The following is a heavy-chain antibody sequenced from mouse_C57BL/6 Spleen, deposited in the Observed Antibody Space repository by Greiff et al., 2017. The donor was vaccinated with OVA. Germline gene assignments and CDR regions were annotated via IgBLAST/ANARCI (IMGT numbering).Heavy chain of an antibody. D-gene: IGHD1-1*01. V-gene: IGHV6-6*01. CDR3: TRRGYYGPDY. Sequence: EVKVVESGGGLVQPGGSMKLSCAASGFTFSDAWMDWVRQSPEKGLEWVAEIRNKANNHSTYYAESVKGRFTISRDDSKSSVYLQMNSLRAEDTGIYYCTRRGYYGPDYWGQGTTLTVSS. J-gene: IGHJ2*01. CDR1: GFTFSDAW. CDR2: IRNKANNHST.